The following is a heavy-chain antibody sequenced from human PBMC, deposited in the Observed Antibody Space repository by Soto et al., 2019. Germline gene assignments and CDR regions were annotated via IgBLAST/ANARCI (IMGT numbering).Heavy chain of an antibody. Sequence: ASVKVSCKASGYTFTSYYMHWVRQAPGQGLEWMGIINPSGGSTSYAQKFQGRVTMTRDTSTSTAYMELRSLRSDDTAVYYCARDRCSSTSCYYYYGMDVWGQGTTVTVSS. CDR3: ARDRCSSTSCYYYYGMDV. J-gene: IGHJ6*02. CDR1: GYTFTSYY. V-gene: IGHV1-46*01. D-gene: IGHD2-2*01. CDR2: INPSGGST.